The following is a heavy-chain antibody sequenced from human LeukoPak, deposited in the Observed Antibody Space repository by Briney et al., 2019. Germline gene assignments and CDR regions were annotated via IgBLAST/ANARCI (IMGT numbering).Heavy chain of an antibody. CDR1: GDSFSGYY. V-gene: IGHV4-34*01. CDR3: ARVGPAAPRSKRGGSDAFDI. CDR2: INHRGST. J-gene: IGHJ3*02. D-gene: IGHD2-2*01. Sequence: SETLSLTCAVYGDSFSGYYWSWIRQPPGKGLEWIAEINHRGSTHYNPSLKSRVNISVDTSKNQFSLNLDSVTAADTAVYYCARVGPAAPRSKRGGSDAFDIWGQGTMVTVSS.